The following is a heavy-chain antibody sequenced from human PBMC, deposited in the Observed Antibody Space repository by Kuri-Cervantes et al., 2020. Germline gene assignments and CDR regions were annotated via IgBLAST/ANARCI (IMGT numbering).Heavy chain of an antibody. CDR1: GFTFSDYY. D-gene: IGHD4-17*01. V-gene: IGHV3-11*06. Sequence: GESLKISCAASGFTFSDYYMSWIRQAPGKGLEWLSYISFAGFITYADSVEGRFTISRDNAKSSVYLQMNSLRAEDTAVYYCASPHDYGDYYGMDVWGQGTTVTVSS. CDR3: ASPHDYGDYYGMDV. J-gene: IGHJ6*02. CDR2: ISFAGFI.